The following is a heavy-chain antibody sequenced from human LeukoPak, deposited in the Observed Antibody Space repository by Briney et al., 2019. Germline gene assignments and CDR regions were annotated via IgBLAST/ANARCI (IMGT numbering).Heavy chain of an antibody. CDR2: MNPNSGNT. CDR1: GYTLTSYD. J-gene: IGHJ4*02. D-gene: IGHD4-17*01. CDR3: ARGSRRLRRFDY. Sequence: ASVKVSCKASGYTLTSYDINWVRQATGQGLEWMGWMNPNSGNTGYAQKFQGRVTITRNTSISTAYMELSSLRSEDTAVYHCARGSRRLRRFDYWGQGTLVTVSS. V-gene: IGHV1-8*03.